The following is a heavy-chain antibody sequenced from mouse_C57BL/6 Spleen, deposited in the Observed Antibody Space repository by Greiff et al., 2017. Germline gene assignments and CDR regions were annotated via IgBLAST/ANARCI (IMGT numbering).Heavy chain of an antibody. CDR1: GFTFSDYY. CDR2: ISNGGGST. D-gene: IGHD1-1*02. CDR3: ARHRGNGHREAMDY. J-gene: IGHJ4*01. V-gene: IGHV5-12*01. Sequence: EVKLVESGGGLVQPGGSLKLSCAASGFTFSDYYMYWVRQTPEKRLEWVAYISNGGGSTYYPDTVKGRFTISSDNAKNTLYLQLSRLKSEDTAMYYCARHRGNGHREAMDYWGQGTSVTVSS.